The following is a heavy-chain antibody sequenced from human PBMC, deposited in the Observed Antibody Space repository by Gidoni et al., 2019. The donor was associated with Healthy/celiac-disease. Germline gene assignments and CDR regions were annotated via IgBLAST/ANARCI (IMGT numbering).Heavy chain of an antibody. V-gene: IGHV1-69*01. Sequence: QVQLVQSGAEVKKPGSSVKVSCKASGGTFSSDAISWVRQAPGQGLEWMGGITPIFVTANYAQKFQGRVTIPADESTSTAYMELSSLRSEDTAVYYCARDQGLATVRGAYYYYGLDVWGQGTTVTVSS. D-gene: IGHD4-4*01. J-gene: IGHJ6*02. CDR2: ITPIFVTA. CDR1: GGTFSSDA. CDR3: ARDQGLATVRGAYYYYGLDV.